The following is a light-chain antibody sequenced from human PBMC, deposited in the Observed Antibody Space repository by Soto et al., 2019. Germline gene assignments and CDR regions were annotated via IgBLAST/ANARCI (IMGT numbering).Light chain of an antibody. Sequence: EIVLTQSPGTLSLSPGERATLSCRASQSVSNTYLAWHQQKPGQAPRPLIYGASSRATGIPDRFGGSVYGTDFTLTISRLEPEDFAVYYCHQYGDSPYTFGQGTRLEIK. CDR3: HQYGDSPYT. CDR2: GAS. CDR1: QSVSNTY. V-gene: IGKV3-20*01. J-gene: IGKJ2*01.